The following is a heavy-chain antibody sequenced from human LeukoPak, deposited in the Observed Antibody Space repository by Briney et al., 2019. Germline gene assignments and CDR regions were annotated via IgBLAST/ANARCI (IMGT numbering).Heavy chain of an antibody. J-gene: IGHJ5*02. CDR3: ARHRITMVRGVIPNWFDP. D-gene: IGHD3-10*01. V-gene: IGHV3-11*01. CDR2: ISSSGSTI. Sequence: GGSLRLSCAASGFTFSDYYMSWIRQAPGKGLEWVSYISSSGSTIYYADSVKGRFTISRDNAKNSLYLQMNSLRAEDTAVYYCARHRITMVRGVIPNWFDPWGQGTLVTVSS. CDR1: GFTFSDYY.